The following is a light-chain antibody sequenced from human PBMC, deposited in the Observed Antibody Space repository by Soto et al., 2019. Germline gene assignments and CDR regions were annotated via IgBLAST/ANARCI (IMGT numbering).Light chain of an antibody. V-gene: IGKV3-11*01. CDR2: DAS. CDR3: QQRSNWPHSLT. J-gene: IGKJ4*01. CDR1: QSVSSY. Sequence: EIVLTQSPATLSLSPGERATLSCRASQSVSSYLAWYQQKPGQAPRLLIYDASNRATGIPARFSGSGSGTDFTLSVSSLEPEDVAVYYCQQRSNWPHSLTFGGGTKVEIK.